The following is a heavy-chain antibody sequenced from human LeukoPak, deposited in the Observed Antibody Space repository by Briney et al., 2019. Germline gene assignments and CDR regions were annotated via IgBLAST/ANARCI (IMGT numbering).Heavy chain of an antibody. D-gene: IGHD4/OR15-4a*01. CDR2: INHSGST. CDR1: GGSFSGYY. Sequence: SETLSLTCAVYGGSFSGYYWSWIRQPPGKGLEWIGEINHSGSTNYNPSLKSRVTIPVDTSKNQFSLKLSSVTAADTAVYYCARGLTTQVDYWGQGTLVTVSS. J-gene: IGHJ4*02. CDR3: ARGLTTQVDY. V-gene: IGHV4-34*01.